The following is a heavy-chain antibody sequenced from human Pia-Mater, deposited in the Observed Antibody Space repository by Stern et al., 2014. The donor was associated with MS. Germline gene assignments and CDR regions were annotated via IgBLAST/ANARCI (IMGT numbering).Heavy chain of an antibody. CDR3: ARGGSRYFDY. V-gene: IGHV3-7*01. CDR1: GFTFVGSW. CDR2: IKQDESGK. D-gene: IGHD3-10*01. Sequence: EVQLVESGGGLVQPGGSLRLSCAASGFTFVGSWMSWVRQAPGKGLEWVATIKQDESGKYYVDSVKGRFTISRDNAKNSLYLQMNSLRAEDTAVYYCARGGSRYFDYWGQGTLVTVSS. J-gene: IGHJ4*02.